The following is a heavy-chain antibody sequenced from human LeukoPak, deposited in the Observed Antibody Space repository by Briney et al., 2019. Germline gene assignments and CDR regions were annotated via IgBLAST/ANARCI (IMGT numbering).Heavy chain of an antibody. Sequence: PSETLSLTCAVSGYSISSGYYWGWIRQPPGKGLEWIGSIYHSGSTYYNPSLKSRVTISVDTSKNQFSLELSSVTAADTAVYYCARVTDDFWSGYYRGSGWFDPWGQGTLVTVSS. CDR2: IYHSGST. CDR3: ARVTDDFWSGYYRGSGWFDP. CDR1: GYSISSGYY. D-gene: IGHD3-3*01. J-gene: IGHJ5*02. V-gene: IGHV4-38-2*01.